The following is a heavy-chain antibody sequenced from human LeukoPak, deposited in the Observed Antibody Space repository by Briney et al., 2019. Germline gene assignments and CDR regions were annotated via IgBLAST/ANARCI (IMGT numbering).Heavy chain of an antibody. CDR2: IRSKANSYAT. Sequence: GGSLRLSCAASGFTFSGSAMHWVRQAPGKGLEWVGRIRSKANSYATAYAASVKGRFTISRDDSKNTAYLQMNSLKTEDTAVYYCTATYSSGWYYFDYWGQGTLVTVSS. V-gene: IGHV3-73*01. J-gene: IGHJ4*02. D-gene: IGHD6-19*01. CDR3: TATYSSGWYYFDY. CDR1: GFTFSGSA.